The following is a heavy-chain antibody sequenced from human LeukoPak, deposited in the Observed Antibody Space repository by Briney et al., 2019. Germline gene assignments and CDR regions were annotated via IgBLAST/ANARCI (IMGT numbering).Heavy chain of an antibody. CDR2: IYYSGNT. D-gene: IGHD3-10*01. Sequence: SETLSLTCAVYGGSISSSYWSWIRQPPGKGLEWIGYIYYSGNTNYNPSLKSRVTISVDTSKNQFSLKLTSVTAADTAVYYCARASRGHDYWGQGTLVTVSS. V-gene: IGHV4-59*01. J-gene: IGHJ4*02. CDR1: GGSISSSY. CDR3: ARASRGHDY.